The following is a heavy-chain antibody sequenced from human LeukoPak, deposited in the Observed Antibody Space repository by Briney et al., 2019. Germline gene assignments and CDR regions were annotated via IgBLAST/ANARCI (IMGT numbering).Heavy chain of an antibody. V-gene: IGHV3-30*02. CDR1: GFTFSSYG. J-gene: IGHJ3*02. CDR3: ANTLYSGSYFDAFDI. Sequence: GGSLRLSCAASGFTFSSYGMHWVRQAPGKGLEWVAIIRYDGSNKYYADSVKGRFTISRDNSKNTLYLQMNSLRAEDTAVYYCANTLYSGSYFDAFDIWGQGTMVTVSS. CDR2: IRYDGSNK. D-gene: IGHD1-26*01.